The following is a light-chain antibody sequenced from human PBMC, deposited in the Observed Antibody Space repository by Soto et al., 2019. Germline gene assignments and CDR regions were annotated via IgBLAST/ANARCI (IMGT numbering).Light chain of an antibody. CDR3: LQDYSFTRT. J-gene: IGKJ4*01. CDR1: KGIRND. V-gene: IGKV1-6*02. Sequence: IQVTQSPSSLSPSVGARVTITCRETKGIRNDLSWYQQKPGKAPKLXIYAASSLQSGVPSMFSGSGAGPDFTRTISSLQHEDVETDYCLQDYSFTRTFGGGTKVDIK. CDR2: AAS.